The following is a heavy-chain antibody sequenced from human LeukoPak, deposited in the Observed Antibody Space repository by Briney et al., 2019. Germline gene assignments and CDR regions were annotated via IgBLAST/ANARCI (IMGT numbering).Heavy chain of an antibody. CDR1: GFTFSSYA. D-gene: IGHD3-10*01. CDR3: AKILFGDYADMDV. Sequence: PGRSLRLSCAASGFTFSSYAMHWVRQAPGKGLEWVAVISYDGSNKYYADSVKGRFTISRDNSKNTLYLQMNTLRAEDTAVYYCAKILFGDYADMDVWGQGTTVTVSS. J-gene: IGHJ6*02. CDR2: ISYDGSNK. V-gene: IGHV3-30-3*02.